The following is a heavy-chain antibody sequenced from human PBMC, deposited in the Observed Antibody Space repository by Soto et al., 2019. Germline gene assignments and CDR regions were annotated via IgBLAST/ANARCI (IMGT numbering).Heavy chain of an antibody. D-gene: IGHD2-2*03. CDR1: GYSFTSYW. V-gene: IGHV5-51*01. Sequence: GEFLKISCKGSGYSFTSYWSGWVRQMPGKGLEWMGIIYPGDSDTRYSPSFQGQVTISADKSISTAYLQWSSLKASDTAMYYCARQAGYCSSTSCYSYGWFDPWGQGTLVTVSS. CDR2: IYPGDSDT. CDR3: ARQAGYCSSTSCYSYGWFDP. J-gene: IGHJ5*02.